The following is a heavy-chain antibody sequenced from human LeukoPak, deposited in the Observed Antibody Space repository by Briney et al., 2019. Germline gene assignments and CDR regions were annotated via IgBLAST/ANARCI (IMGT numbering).Heavy chain of an antibody. J-gene: IGHJ4*02. CDR2: INPNSGGT. V-gene: IGHV1-2*02. Sequence: GASVKVSCKASGYTFTGYYMHWVRQAPGQGLEWMGWINPNSGGTNYAQKFQGRVTMTRDTPISTAYMELSRLRSDDTAVYYCARGNYDFWSGYSDTINFDYWGQGTLVTVSS. CDR1: GYTFTGYY. D-gene: IGHD3-3*01. CDR3: ARGNYDFWSGYSDTINFDY.